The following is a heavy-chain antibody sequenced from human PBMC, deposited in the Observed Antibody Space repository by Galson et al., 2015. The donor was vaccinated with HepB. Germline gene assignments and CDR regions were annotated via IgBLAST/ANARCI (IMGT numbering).Heavy chain of an antibody. CDR1: GFTFSSYG. Sequence: SLRLSCAASGFTFSSYGMHWVRQAPGKGLEWVAVIWYDGSNKYYADSVKGRFTISRDNSKNTLYLQMNSLRAEDTAVYYCARALRLAVAGTWAGYYFDYWGQGTLVTVSS. J-gene: IGHJ4*02. CDR2: IWYDGSNK. CDR3: ARALRLAVAGTWAGYYFDY. D-gene: IGHD6-19*01. V-gene: IGHV3-33*01.